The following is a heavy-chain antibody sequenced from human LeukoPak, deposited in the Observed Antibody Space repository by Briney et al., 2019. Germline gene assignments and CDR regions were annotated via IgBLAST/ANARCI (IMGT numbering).Heavy chain of an antibody. CDR1: GYTFTSYA. J-gene: IGHJ4*02. CDR3: ARVVGCGGDCYSGISDY. Sequence: EASVKVSCKASGYTFTSYAMNWVRQAPGQGLEWMGWINTNTGNPTYAQGFTGRFVFSLDTSVSTAYLQISGLKAEDTAVYYCARVVGCGGDCYSGISDYWGQGTLVTVSS. V-gene: IGHV7-4-1*02. CDR2: INTNTGNP. D-gene: IGHD2-21*02.